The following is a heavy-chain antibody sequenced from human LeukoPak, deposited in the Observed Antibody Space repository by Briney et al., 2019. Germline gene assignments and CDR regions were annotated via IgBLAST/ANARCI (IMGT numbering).Heavy chain of an antibody. J-gene: IGHJ4*02. CDR1: GFTFSSYW. CDR2: IKQDGSEK. V-gene: IGHV3-7*01. Sequence: GGSLRLSCAASGFTFSSYWMSWVRQAPGKGLEWVADIKQDGSEKYYVDSVKGRFTISRDNAKNSLYLQMNSLRAEDTAVYYCARAWERYFDWSFDYWGQGTLVTVSS. D-gene: IGHD3-9*01. CDR3: ARAWERYFDWSFDY.